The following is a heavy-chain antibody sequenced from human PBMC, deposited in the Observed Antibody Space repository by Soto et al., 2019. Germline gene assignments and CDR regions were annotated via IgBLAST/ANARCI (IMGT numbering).Heavy chain of an antibody. D-gene: IGHD4-17*01. V-gene: IGHV4-59*01. CDR2: VYYSGYT. Sequence: QVQLQESGPGLVKPSETLSLTCTVSSGSISTYYWSWIRQPPGKGLEWIGYVYYSGYTNYNPSLKSRVTISVDTSKNQFPLKLTSVTAAYTAVYYCARGLYGDYSWEASDILGQGTMVTVSS. J-gene: IGHJ3*02. CDR3: ARGLYGDYSWEASDI. CDR1: SGSISTYY.